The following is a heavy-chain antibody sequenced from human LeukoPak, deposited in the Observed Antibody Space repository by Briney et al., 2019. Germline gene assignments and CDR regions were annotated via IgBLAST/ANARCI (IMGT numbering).Heavy chain of an antibody. CDR2: ISGSGGST. D-gene: IGHD2-15*01. CDR1: GFTFSSYA. J-gene: IGHJ5*02. V-gene: IGHV3-23*01. Sequence: GGSLRLSCAASGFTFSSYAMSWVRQAPGKGLEWVSAISGSGGSTYYADSVKGRFTISRDNSKNTLYLQMNSLRAEDTAVYYCARMVRYCSGGSCSINWFDPWGRGTLVTVSS. CDR3: ARMVRYCSGGSCSINWFDP.